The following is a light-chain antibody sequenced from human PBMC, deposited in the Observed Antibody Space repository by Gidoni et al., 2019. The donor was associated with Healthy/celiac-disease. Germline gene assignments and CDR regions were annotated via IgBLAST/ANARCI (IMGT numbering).Light chain of an antibody. CDR3: QQSYSTPPNT. Sequence: DIQMTQSPSSLSASVGDRVTITCRASQSISSYLNWYQQKPGKAPKLLIYAASSLQSGVPSRFSGSGSGTDFTLTTISLQPEDFATYYCQQSYSTPPNTFGQGTKLEIK. J-gene: IGKJ2*01. CDR1: QSISSY. CDR2: AAS. V-gene: IGKV1-39*01.